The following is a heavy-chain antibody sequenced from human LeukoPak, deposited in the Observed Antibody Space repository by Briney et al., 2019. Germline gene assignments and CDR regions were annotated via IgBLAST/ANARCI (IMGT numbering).Heavy chain of an antibody. CDR2: INHSGST. Sequence: ETLSLTCAVYGGSFSGYYWSWIRQPPGKGLEWMGEINHSGSTNYNPSLKSRVTVSVDTSKNQFSLKLSSVTAADTAVYYCARGPIVGATTVGDYWGQGTLVTVSS. D-gene: IGHD1-26*01. V-gene: IGHV4-34*01. J-gene: IGHJ4*02. CDR3: ARGPIVGATTVGDY. CDR1: GGSFSGYY.